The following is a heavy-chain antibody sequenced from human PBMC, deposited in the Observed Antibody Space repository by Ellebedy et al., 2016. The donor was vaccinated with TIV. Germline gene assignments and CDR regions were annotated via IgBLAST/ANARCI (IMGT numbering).Heavy chain of an antibody. D-gene: IGHD1-1*01. CDR3: AKVLTATGSMDV. J-gene: IGHJ6*02. Sequence: MPSETLSLTCIVSGGSISKYHWTWIRQLPGKELEWIGYIYYGGSTNYNPSLKSRFTTSVDTSKNQFSLKLSSVTVADTAKYYCAKVLTATGSMDVWGQGTTVTVSS. CDR2: IYYGGST. CDR1: GGSISKYH. V-gene: IGHV4-59*01.